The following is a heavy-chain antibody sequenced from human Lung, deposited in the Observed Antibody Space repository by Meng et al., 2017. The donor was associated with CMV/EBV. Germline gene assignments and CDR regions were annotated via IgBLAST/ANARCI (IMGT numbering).Heavy chain of an antibody. J-gene: IGHJ1*01. V-gene: IGHV4-4*02. CDR3: LRRSGGSV. CDR1: GDSTPNPHW. D-gene: IGHD3-10*01. CDR2: IPHRGSS. Sequence: APALVRLSDPSPPPCAFLGDSTPNPHWWALVRQPPGQGLEWIGEIPHRGSSAYHPSLKSRVSMSIDKSKNQFSLKLTSVTAADTAVYHCLRRSGGSVWGQGTLVTVSS.